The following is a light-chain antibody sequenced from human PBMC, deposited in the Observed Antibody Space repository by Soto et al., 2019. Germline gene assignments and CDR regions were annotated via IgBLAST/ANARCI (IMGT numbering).Light chain of an antibody. V-gene: IGKV3-11*01. CDR3: QQRRSWPPTIT. CDR1: QSVSSRS. J-gene: IGKJ5*01. Sequence: LSCRASQSVSSRSLAWYQQRPGQAPRLLIYDASYRATDIPPRFSGSGSGTDFTLTISSLEPEDFAVYYCQQRRSWPPTITFGQGTQREIK. CDR2: DAS.